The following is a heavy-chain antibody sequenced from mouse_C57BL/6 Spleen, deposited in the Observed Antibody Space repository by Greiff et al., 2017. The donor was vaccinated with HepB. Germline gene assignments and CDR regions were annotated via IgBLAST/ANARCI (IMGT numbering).Heavy chain of an antibody. D-gene: IGHD6-1*01. Sequence: VQLQQSGGGLVQPKGSLKLSCAASGFSFNTYAMNWVRQAPGKGLEWVARIRSKSNNYATYYADSVKDRFTISRDDSESMLYLQMNNLKTEDTAMYYCVRRGAGAAWFAYWGQGTLVTVSA. CDR2: IRSKSNNYAT. V-gene: IGHV10-1*01. J-gene: IGHJ3*01. CDR1: GFSFNTYA. CDR3: VRRGAGAAWFAY.